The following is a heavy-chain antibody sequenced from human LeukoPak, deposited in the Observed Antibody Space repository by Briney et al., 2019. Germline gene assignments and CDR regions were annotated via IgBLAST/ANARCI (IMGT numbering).Heavy chain of an antibody. J-gene: IGHJ3*02. Sequence: PGRSLRLSCAASGFTFSSYAMYWVPQAPGKGLEWVAVISYDGSNKYYADSVKGRFTISRDNSKNTLYLQMNSLRAEDRAVYYCATVGFWSGYYDTEGVFDMWGQGTMVTVSS. CDR2: ISYDGSNK. CDR1: GFTFSSYA. V-gene: IGHV3-30*04. CDR3: ATVGFWSGYYDTEGVFDM. D-gene: IGHD3-3*01.